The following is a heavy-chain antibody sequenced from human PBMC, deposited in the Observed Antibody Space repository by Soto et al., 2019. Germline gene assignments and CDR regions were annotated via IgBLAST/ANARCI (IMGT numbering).Heavy chain of an antibody. CDR1: GDSITSYN. CDR2: VYSSGST. J-gene: IGHJ5*02. CDR3: ARRAVVAVTGSLDNWLDP. Sequence: PSETLSLTCTVSGDSITSYNWNWLRQPPGKVLEWIGYVYSSGSTNYNPSLKSRVTISVDTSRNQFSLKVNSVTAADTAMYYCARRAVVAVTGSLDNWLDPWGQGILVTVSS. D-gene: IGHD2-21*01. V-gene: IGHV4-59*01.